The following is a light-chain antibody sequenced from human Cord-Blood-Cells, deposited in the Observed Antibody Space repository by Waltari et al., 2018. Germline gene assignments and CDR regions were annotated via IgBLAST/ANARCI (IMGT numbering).Light chain of an antibody. J-gene: IGKJ1*01. V-gene: IGKV1-39*01. CDR2: AAS. CDR3: QQSYSTPWT. CDR1: QSISSY. Sequence: DIQMTQYPSSLSASVGDRVTITCRASQSISSYLNWYQQKPGKAPKLLIYAASRLQSGVPSRFSGSGSGTYFTLTISSLQPEDFATYYCQQSYSTPWTFGQGTKVEIK.